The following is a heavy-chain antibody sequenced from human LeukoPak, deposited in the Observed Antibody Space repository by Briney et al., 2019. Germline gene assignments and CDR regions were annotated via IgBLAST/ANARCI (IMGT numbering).Heavy chain of an antibody. CDR3: AKLLGDATTYDY. CDR2: LKGDESAI. CDR1: GFTFSGSW. D-gene: IGHD1-1*01. J-gene: IGHJ4*02. V-gene: IGHV3-7*01. Sequence: SGGSLRLSCAASGFTFSGSWMSWVRQAPGKGLEWVATLKGDESAIFYLASVKGRFTISRDNARNLLFLQMNTLRAEDTAVYYCAKLLGDATTYDYWGQGALVTVSS.